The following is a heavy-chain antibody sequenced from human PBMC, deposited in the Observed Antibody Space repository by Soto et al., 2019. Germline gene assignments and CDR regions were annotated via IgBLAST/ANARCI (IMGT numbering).Heavy chain of an antibody. CDR1: GLTITGKKY. CDR2: LYDVDGT. CDR3: ATWLLREHAYDI. D-gene: IGHD2-15*01. Sequence: VGSLRLSCAALGLTITGKKYMSWVRQAPGRGLEWVSALYDVDGTYYADSVKGRCTISRDSSKTIVFLQMTNLGPDDTAVYYCATWLLREHAYDIWGLGTTVTVSS. V-gene: IGHV3-53*01. J-gene: IGHJ3*02.